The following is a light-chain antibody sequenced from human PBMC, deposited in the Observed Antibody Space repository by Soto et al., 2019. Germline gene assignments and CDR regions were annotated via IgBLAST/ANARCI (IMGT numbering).Light chain of an antibody. CDR1: QNIYTW. CDR3: QQYDSFSVT. CDR2: KAS. Sequence: DYQVTQSPSTLSASVGDRVTITCRASQNIYTWLAWYQQKPGIAPKLLIHKASTLESGVPSRFSGSGSGTEFTLTISSLQPEDFATYYCQQYDSFSVTFGQGTKVDIK. V-gene: IGKV1-5*03. J-gene: IGKJ1*01.